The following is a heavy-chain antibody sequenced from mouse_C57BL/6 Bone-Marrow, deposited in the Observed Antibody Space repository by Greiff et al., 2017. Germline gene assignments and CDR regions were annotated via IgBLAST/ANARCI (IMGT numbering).Heavy chain of an antibody. J-gene: IGHJ3*01. CDR2: IDPETGGT. V-gene: IGHV1-15*01. CDR1: GYTFTDYE. Sequence: QVQLQQSGAELVRPGASVTLSCKASGYTFTDYEMHWVKQTPVHGLEWIGAIDPETGGTAYNQKFKGKAILTADKSSSTAYMGLRSLTSEDSAVYYCTRCDDGYYLFAYWGQGTLVTVSA. D-gene: IGHD2-3*01. CDR3: TRCDDGYYLFAY.